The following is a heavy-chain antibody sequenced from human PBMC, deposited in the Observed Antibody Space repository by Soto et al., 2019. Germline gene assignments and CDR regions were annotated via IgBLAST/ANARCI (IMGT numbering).Heavy chain of an antibody. Sequence: QVQLGQSGAEVKKPGASVKVSCKASGYTFISYGISWVRQAPGQGLEWMGWISVYNGNTNYAQKLQGRVTMTTDTSTSTAYMELRSLRSDDTAVYYCARGAHRRDGSTTFDYWGQGTLVTVSS. V-gene: IGHV1-18*01. D-gene: IGHD5-12*01. CDR3: ARGAHRRDGSTTFDY. CDR2: ISVYNGNT. CDR1: GYTFISYG. J-gene: IGHJ4*02.